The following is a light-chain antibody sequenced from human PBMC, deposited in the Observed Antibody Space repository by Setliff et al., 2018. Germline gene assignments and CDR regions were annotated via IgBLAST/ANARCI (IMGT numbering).Light chain of an antibody. CDR2: DVT. J-gene: IGLJ1*01. Sequence: QSVLTQPPSASGSPGQSVTISCTGTSNDVWGHNYASWYQQHPGKAPQLIIYDVTKRPSGVPDRFSGSKSGNTASLTVSGLQAEDEADYYCSSYADSNIFRFGTGTKV. CDR1: SNDVWGHNY. CDR3: SSYADSNIFR. V-gene: IGLV2-8*01.